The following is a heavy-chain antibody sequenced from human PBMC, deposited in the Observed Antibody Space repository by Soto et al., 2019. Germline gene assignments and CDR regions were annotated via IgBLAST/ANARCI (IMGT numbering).Heavy chain of an antibody. CDR1: GGSFSGYY. J-gene: IGHJ4*02. V-gene: IGHV4-34*01. CDR2: INHSGST. Sequence: SETLSLTCAVYGGSFSGYYWSWIRQPPGKGLEWIGEINHSGSTNYNPSLKSRVTISVDTSKNQFPLKLSSVTAADTAVYYCARGRRYSSGWYDYWGQGTLVTVSS. CDR3: ARGRRYSSGWYDY. D-gene: IGHD6-19*01.